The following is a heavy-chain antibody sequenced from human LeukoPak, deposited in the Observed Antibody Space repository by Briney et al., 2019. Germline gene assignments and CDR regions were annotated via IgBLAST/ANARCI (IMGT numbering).Heavy chain of an antibody. Sequence: ASVKVSCKASGYTFTGYYMHWVRQAPGQGLEWMRWINPNSGGTNYAQKFQGRVTMTRDTSISTAYMELSRLRSDDTAVYYCARGDGYYDSSTASDYWGQGTLVTVSS. CDR3: ARGDGYYDSSTASDY. CDR2: INPNSGGT. J-gene: IGHJ4*02. CDR1: GYTFTGYY. D-gene: IGHD3-22*01. V-gene: IGHV1-2*02.